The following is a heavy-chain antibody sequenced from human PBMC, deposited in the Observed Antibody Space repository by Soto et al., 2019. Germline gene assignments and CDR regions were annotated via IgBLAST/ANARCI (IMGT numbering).Heavy chain of an antibody. CDR2: IYYSGST. CDR3: ARDSGGLRLGESSLYGEKDSFDV. CDR1: RGYHSSSSYY. V-gene: IGHV4-39*07. Sequence: PSGTLSLSCTFSRGYHSSSSYYWCCIRQPAGKGLEWIGSIYYSGSTYYKPSLKSRVTLSIDTSKDQFSLRLSSVTAADTAVYYCARDSGGLRLGESSLYGEKDSFDVCDQGTLVTVSS. J-gene: IGHJ3*01. D-gene: IGHD3-16*02.